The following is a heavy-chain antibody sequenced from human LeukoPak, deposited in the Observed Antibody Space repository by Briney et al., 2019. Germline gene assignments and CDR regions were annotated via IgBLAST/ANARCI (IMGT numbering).Heavy chain of an antibody. J-gene: IGHJ3*02. D-gene: IGHD2-21*02. CDR3: ARDCGGNCYGALDI. Sequence: GGSLRLSCAASGFTFSSYSMNWVRQAPGKGLEWVSSISSSSSYIYYADSVKGRFTISRDNAKNSLYLQMNSLRAEDTAVFYCARDCGGNCYGALDIWGQGTMVTVSS. V-gene: IGHV3-21*04. CDR2: ISSSSSYI. CDR1: GFTFSSYS.